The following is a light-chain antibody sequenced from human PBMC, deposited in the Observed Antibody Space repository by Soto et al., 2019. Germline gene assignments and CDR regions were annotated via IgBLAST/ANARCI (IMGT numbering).Light chain of an antibody. Sequence: QSALTQPASVSGSPGQSITISCTGTSSDFGGFNYVSWYQHHPGKAPKLMIFEVSNRPSGVSNRFSGSKSGNTASLTISGLRAEDEADYYCSSYTSSNTYVFGTGTKLTVL. CDR3: SSYTSSNTYV. CDR2: EVS. V-gene: IGLV2-14*01. J-gene: IGLJ1*01. CDR1: SSDFGGFNY.